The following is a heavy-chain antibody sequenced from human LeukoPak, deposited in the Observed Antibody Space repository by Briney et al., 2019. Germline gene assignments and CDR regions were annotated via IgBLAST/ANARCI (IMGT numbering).Heavy chain of an antibody. V-gene: IGHV3-23*01. D-gene: IGHD2-2*01. CDR1: GSTFSTYA. Sequence: PGWSLRLSCVASGSTFSTYALSWVRQAPGKGLEWVSAISSSGGSPYYADSVNGRFTISRDNSKNTLYLQMNSLRAEDTALYYCAKDQALSLSSSRALDYWGQGTLVTVSS. J-gene: IGHJ4*02. CDR2: ISSSGGSP. CDR3: AKDQALSLSSSRALDY.